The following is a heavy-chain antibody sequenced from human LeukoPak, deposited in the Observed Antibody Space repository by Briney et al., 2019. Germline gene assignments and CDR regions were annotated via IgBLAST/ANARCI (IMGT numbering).Heavy chain of an antibody. J-gene: IGHJ6*03. Sequence: SETLSLTCAVYGGSFSGYYWSWIRQPPGKGLEWIGEINHSGSTNYNPSLKSRVTISVGTSKNQFSLKLSSATAADTAVYYCARQHPYYYYYYMDVWGKGTTVTVSS. CDR2: INHSGST. D-gene: IGHD2-21*01. CDR3: ARQHPYYYYYYMDV. CDR1: GGSFSGYY. V-gene: IGHV4-34*01.